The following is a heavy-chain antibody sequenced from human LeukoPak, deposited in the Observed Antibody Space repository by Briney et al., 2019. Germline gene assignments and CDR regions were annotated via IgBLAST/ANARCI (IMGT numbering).Heavy chain of an antibody. CDR1: GFTFNTYA. Sequence: AGGSLRLSCAASGFTFNTYAMTWVRQAPGKGLEWVAAIGGSGRSTYYADSVKGRFTISRDNSKNALYLQMNSLRAEDTAVCYCAKNSAWTTVTTGLSYWGQGTLVTVSS. CDR3: AKNSAWTTVTTGLSY. J-gene: IGHJ4*02. D-gene: IGHD4-17*01. CDR2: IGGSGRST. V-gene: IGHV3-23*01.